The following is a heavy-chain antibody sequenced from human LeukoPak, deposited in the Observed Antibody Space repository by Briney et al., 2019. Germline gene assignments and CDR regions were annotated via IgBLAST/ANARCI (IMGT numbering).Heavy chain of an antibody. Sequence: SETLSLTCTVSGGSISRYYWSWIRQPPGKGLEWIGYIYYSGSTNYNPSLKSRVTISVDTSKNQFSLKLSSVTAADTAVYYCARDLFSVIRDYYGSGRTENWFDPWGQGTLVTVSS. D-gene: IGHD3-10*01. V-gene: IGHV4-59*01. CDR3: ARDLFSVIRDYYGSGRTENWFDP. CDR2: IYYSGST. J-gene: IGHJ5*02. CDR1: GGSISRYY.